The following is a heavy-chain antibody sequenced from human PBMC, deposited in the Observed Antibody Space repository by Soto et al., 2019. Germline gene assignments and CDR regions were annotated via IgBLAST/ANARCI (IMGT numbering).Heavy chain of an antibody. D-gene: IGHD6-19*01. CDR1: GFSFRDFA. Sequence: EVQLLESGGGVVQPGGSLRLSCVASGFSFRDFAMSWVRQAPGKGLEWGVGISDSGATTYYADSVRGRFTISRDNSRNKVFLQLNYLRAEDTASYYCAREDTGSGALDYWGQGTLVTVSS. V-gene: IGHV3-23*01. J-gene: IGHJ4*02. CDR2: ISDSGATT. CDR3: AREDTGSGALDY.